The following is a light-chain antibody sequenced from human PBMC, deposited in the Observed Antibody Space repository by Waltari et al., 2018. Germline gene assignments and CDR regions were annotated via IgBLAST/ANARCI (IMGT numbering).Light chain of an antibody. Sequence: DIQMTQSPSSLSASVGDRVTITCRASQNIKNYVNWYQQNPGKAPKVLIYAASTLQSRVPSRFSGSGSGTDFTLTISSLQPEDFATYFCQQSYDTPLTFGGGTKVEIK. J-gene: IGKJ4*01. V-gene: IGKV1-39*01. CDR1: QNIKNY. CDR3: QQSYDTPLT. CDR2: AAS.